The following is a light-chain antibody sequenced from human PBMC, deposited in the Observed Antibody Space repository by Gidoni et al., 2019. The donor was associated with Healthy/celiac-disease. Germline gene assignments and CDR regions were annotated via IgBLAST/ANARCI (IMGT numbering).Light chain of an antibody. J-gene: IGKJ4*01. V-gene: IGKV3-11*01. CDR3: QQRSKWPLT. CDR1: QSVSSY. Sequence: EIVLTQSPATLSLSPGERATLSCRASQSVSSYLAWYQQKPGQAPRLLIYDASNRATGIPARCSGSGSGTDFTLTISSLEPEDVAVYYCQQRSKWPLTFGGGTKVEIK. CDR2: DAS.